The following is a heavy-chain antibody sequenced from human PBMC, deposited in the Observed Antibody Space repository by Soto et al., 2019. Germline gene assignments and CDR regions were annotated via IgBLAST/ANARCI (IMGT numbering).Heavy chain of an antibody. V-gene: IGHV4-31*03. CDR3: ARVSGDGGQDAFDY. Sequence: QVQLQESGPGLVKPSQTLSLTCTVSGGSISSGGYYWSRIRQHPGKGLEWIGYIYYSGSTYYNPSLKSRVTISVDTSKNQFSLKLSSVTAADTAVYYCARVSGDGGQDAFDYWGQGTLVTVSS. CDR2: IYYSGST. D-gene: IGHD2-21*01. CDR1: GGSISSGGYY. J-gene: IGHJ4*02.